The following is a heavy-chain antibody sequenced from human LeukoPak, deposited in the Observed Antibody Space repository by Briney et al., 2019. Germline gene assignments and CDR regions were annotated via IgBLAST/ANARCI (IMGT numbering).Heavy chain of an antibody. V-gene: IGHV3-30*18. CDR2: ISYDGSNK. CDR1: GFTFSSYA. J-gene: IGHJ4*02. D-gene: IGHD3-22*01. CDR3: AKEQYYYDSSGPYFDY. Sequence: PGGSLRLSCAASGFTFSSYAMSWVRQAPGKGLEWVAVISYDGSNKYYADSVKGRFTISRDNSKNTLYLQMTSLRAEDTAVYYCAKEQYYYDSSGPYFDYWGQGTLVTVSS.